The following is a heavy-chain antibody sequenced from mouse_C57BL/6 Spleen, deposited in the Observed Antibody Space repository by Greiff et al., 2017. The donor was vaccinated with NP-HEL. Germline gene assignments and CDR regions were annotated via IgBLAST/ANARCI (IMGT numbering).Heavy chain of an antibody. CDR2: IWGDGST. D-gene: IGHD2-1*01. CDR3: AKEDGNYLAWFAY. CDR1: GFSLSSYG. J-gene: IGHJ3*01. Sequence: VKVVESGPGLVAPSQSLSITCTVSGFSLSSYGVSWVRQPPGTGLEWLGVIWGDGSTNYHSALISRLSISKDNSKSQVFLKLNSLQTDDTATYYCAKEDGNYLAWFAYWGQGTLVTVSA. V-gene: IGHV2-3*01.